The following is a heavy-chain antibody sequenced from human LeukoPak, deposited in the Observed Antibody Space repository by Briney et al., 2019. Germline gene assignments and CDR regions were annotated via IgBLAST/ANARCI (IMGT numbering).Heavy chain of an antibody. CDR1: GDSVSSNSAA. D-gene: IGHD1-1*01. J-gene: IGHJ4*02. CDR3: ARSRVAANGPFAY. CDR2: TYYRSKWYN. Sequence: SQTLSLTCAISGDSVSSNSAAWNWIRQSISRGLEWLGRTYYRSKWYNGYAVSMKSRITINADTSKNQLSLQLNSVTPKDTAVYYCARSRVAANGPFAYWGQGTLVTVSS. V-gene: IGHV6-1*01.